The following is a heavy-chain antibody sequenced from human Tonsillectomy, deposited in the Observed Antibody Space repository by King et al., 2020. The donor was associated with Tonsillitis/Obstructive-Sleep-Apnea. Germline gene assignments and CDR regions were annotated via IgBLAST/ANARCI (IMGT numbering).Heavy chain of an antibody. CDR3: ARGIVATIPGGDYFDY. CDR1: GGTFSSYA. Sequence: QLVQSGAEVKKPGSSVKVSCKASGGTFSSYAISWVRQAPGQGLEWMGGIIPIFGTANYAQKFQGRVAITADESTSTAYMELSSLRSEDTAVYYCARGIVATIPGGDYFDYWGQGTLVTVSS. J-gene: IGHJ4*02. D-gene: IGHD5-12*01. CDR2: IIPIFGTA. V-gene: IGHV1-69*12.